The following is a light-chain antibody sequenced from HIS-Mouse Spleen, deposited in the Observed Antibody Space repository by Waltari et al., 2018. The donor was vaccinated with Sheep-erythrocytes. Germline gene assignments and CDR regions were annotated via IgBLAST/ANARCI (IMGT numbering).Light chain of an antibody. CDR3: CSYAGSSTLV. Sequence: QSVLTQPASVSGSPGQSIPISCTGTSSDVGRYNLVSWYQQHPGKAPKLMSYEGSKRPSGVSNRFSGSKSGNTASLTISGLQAEDEADYYCCSYAGSSTLVFGGGTKLTVL. V-gene: IGLV2-23*01. J-gene: IGLJ2*01. CDR1: SSDVGRYNL. CDR2: EGS.